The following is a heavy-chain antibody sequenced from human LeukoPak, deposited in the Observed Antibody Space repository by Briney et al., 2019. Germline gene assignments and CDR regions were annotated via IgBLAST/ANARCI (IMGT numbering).Heavy chain of an antibody. CDR2: IRYDGSNK. V-gene: IGHV3-30*02. J-gene: IGHJ4*02. CDR1: GFTFSRFD. CDR3: ARDYSSTYYFDY. Sequence: GGSLRLSCAASGFTFSRFDMHWVRQAPGKGLEWVTFIRYDGSNKYYADSVKGRFTISRDNSKNTLYLQMNSLRAEDTAVYYCARDYSSTYYFDYWGQGTLVTVSS. D-gene: IGHD6-6*01.